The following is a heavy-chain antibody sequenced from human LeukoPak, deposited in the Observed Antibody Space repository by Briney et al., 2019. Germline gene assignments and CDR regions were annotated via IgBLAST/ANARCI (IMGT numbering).Heavy chain of an antibody. V-gene: IGHV1-18*01. CDR2: ISAYNGNT. Sequence: ASVKVSRKASGYTFTSYAMHWVRQPPGQGLDGLGWISAYNGNTNYAQKLQGRVTMTTDTSTSTAYMELRSLRSDDTAVYYCARSEGYDILTGYSRFDYWGQGTLVTVSS. J-gene: IGHJ4*02. CDR1: GYTFTSYA. D-gene: IGHD3-9*01. CDR3: ARSEGYDILTGYSRFDY.